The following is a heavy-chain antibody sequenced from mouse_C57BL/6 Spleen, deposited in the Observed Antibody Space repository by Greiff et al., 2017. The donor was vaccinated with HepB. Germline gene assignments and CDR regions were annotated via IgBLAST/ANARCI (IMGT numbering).Heavy chain of an antibody. J-gene: IGHJ1*03. D-gene: IGHD1-1*01. V-gene: IGHV5-9-1*02. Sequence: EVMLVESGEGLVKPGGSLKLSCAASGFTFSSYAMSWVRQTPEKRLEWVAYISSGGDYIYYADTVKGRFTISRDNARNTLYLQMSSLKSEDTAMYYCTRVITTVVAIYWYFDVWGTGTTVTVSS. CDR3: TRVITTVVAIYWYFDV. CDR1: GFTFSSYA. CDR2: ISSGGDYI.